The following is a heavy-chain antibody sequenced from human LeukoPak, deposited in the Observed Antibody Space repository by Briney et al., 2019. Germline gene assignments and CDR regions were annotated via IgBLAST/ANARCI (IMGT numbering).Heavy chain of an antibody. CDR3: AADWRFGELLSPDAFDI. CDR2: IVVGSGNT. D-gene: IGHD3-10*01. V-gene: IGHV1-58*02. J-gene: IGHJ3*02. Sequence: GASVKVSCKASGFTFTSSAMQWVRQARGQRLEWIGWIVVGSGNTNYAQKFQERVTITRDMSTSTAYMELSSLRSEDTAVYYCAADWRFGELLSPDAFDIWGQGTMVTVSS. CDR1: GFTFTSSA.